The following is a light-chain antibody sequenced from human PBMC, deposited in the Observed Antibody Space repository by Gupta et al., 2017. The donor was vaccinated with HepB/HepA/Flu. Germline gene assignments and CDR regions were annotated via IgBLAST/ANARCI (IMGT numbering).Light chain of an antibody. CDR2: TNI. V-gene: IGLV1-44*01. CDR1: SSNIGSNS. J-gene: IGLJ2*01. Sequence: QSVLTQPPSASGTPGQRVTISCSGGSSNIGSNSVHWYQQLPGTAPRLLIYTNIQRPSGVPARFSGSKSGTSSSLAISGLQAEDEADYYCAAGDDTLKTVVIGGGTKLTVL. CDR3: AAGDDTLKTVV.